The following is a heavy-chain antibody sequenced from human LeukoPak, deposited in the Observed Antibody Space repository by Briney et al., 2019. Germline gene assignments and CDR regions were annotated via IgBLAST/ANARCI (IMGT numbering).Heavy chain of an antibody. CDR2: IYPGDSDT. V-gene: IGHV5-51*01. CDR1: GYSFTSYW. CDR3: ARIEYITAGMYYFDY. D-gene: IGHD3-3*01. J-gene: IGHJ4*02. Sequence: GESLKISCKGSGYSFTSYWIGWVRQMPGKGLEWMGIIYPGDSDTRYSPSFQGQVTISADKSISTAYLQWSSLKASDTATYYCARIEYITAGMYYFDYWGQGTLVTVSS.